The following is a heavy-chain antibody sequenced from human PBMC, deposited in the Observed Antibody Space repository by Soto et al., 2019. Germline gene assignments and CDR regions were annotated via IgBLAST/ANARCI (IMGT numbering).Heavy chain of an antibody. Sequence: ASVKVSCKASGGTVSSYAISWVRQAPGQGLEWMGGIIPIFGTANYAQKFQGRVTITADESTSTAYMELSSLRSEDTAVYYCARALGYGDQYYFDYWGQGTLVTVSS. CDR2: IIPIFGTA. V-gene: IGHV1-69*13. CDR3: ARALGYGDQYYFDY. D-gene: IGHD4-17*01. J-gene: IGHJ4*02. CDR1: GGTVSSYA.